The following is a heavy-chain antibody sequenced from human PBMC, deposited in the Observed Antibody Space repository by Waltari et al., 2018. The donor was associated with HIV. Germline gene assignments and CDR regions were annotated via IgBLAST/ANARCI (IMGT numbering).Heavy chain of an antibody. CDR1: GFTFDDYA. CDR3: AKDIAARPRHYYYYYMDV. V-gene: IGHV3-9*01. D-gene: IGHD6-6*01. J-gene: IGHJ6*03. CDR2: ISWNSGSI. Sequence: EVQLVESGGGLVQPGRSLRLSCAASGFTFDDYAMHWVRQAPGKGLEWVSGISWNSGSIGYADSVKGRFTISRDNAKNSLYLLMNSLRAEDTALYYCAKDIAARPRHYYYYYMDVWGKGTTVTVSS.